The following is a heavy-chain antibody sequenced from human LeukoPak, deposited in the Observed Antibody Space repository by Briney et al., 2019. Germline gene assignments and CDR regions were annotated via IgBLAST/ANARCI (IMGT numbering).Heavy chain of an antibody. V-gene: IGHV3-30*04. J-gene: IGHJ3*02. CDR3: GCMIPDFYDAFDI. Sequence: GGSLRLSCAASGFTFSSYAMHWVRQAPGKGLEWVAVISYDGSNKYYADSVKGRFTISRDNSKNTLYLQMNSLRAEDTAVYYCGCMIPDFYDAFDIWGQGTMVTVSS. CDR1: GFTFSSYA. CDR2: ISYDGSNK. D-gene: IGHD2-8*01.